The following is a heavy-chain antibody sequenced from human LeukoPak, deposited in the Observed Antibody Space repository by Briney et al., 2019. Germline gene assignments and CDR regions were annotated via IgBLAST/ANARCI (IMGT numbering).Heavy chain of an antibody. V-gene: IGHV3-30*18. CDR3: AKPTTETTSYFFDY. CDR1: GFIFNHYG. Sequence: GGSLRLSCAASGFIFNHYGMHWFRQAPGKGLEWVASISYHTTDKFYADSVKGRFTISRDNSLDTLYLQMNSLRVEDTAIYYCAKPTTETTSYFFDYWGQGTLVTVSS. CDR2: ISYHTTDK. J-gene: IGHJ4*02. D-gene: IGHD4-17*01.